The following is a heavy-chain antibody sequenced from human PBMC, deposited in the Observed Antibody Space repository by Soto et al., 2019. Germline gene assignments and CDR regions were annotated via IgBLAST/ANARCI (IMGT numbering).Heavy chain of an antibody. CDR3: TRQPPYSSGWNHFDY. Sequence: GGSLRLSCAASGFTFSGSAMHWVRQASGKGLEWVGRIRSRSNSYATADAASVKGRFTISRDDSKNTAYLQMNSLKTEDTAVYYCTRQPPYSSGWNHFDYWGQGTLVTVSS. CDR2: IRSRSNSYAT. V-gene: IGHV3-73*01. CDR1: GFTFSGSA. D-gene: IGHD3-22*01. J-gene: IGHJ4*02.